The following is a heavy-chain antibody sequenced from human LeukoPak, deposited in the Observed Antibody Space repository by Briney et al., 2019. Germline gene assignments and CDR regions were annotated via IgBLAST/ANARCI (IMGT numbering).Heavy chain of an antibody. CDR3: AKGGCGGDCYYYYYYMDV. D-gene: IGHD2-21*02. CDR2: ISGSGGST. Sequence: PGGSLRLSCAASGFTFSSYAMSWVRQAPGKGLEWVSAISGSGGSTYYADSVKGRFTISRDNSKNTLYLQMNSLRAEDTAVYYCAKGGCGGDCYYYYYYMDVWGKGPRSPSP. CDR1: GFTFSSYA. J-gene: IGHJ6*03. V-gene: IGHV3-23*01.